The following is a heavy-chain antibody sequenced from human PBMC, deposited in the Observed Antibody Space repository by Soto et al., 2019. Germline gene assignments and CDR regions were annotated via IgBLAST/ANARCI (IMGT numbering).Heavy chain of an antibody. CDR1: GYSFTSYW. Sequence: PGESLKISCKGSGYSFTSYWISWVRQMPGKGLEWMGRIDPSDSYTNYSPSFQGHVTISADKSISTAYLQWSSLKASDTAMYYCARHPSTRIAAAGNSVGQTNSYYYGMDVWGQGTTVTVSS. D-gene: IGHD6-13*01. V-gene: IGHV5-10-1*01. CDR3: ARHPSTRIAAAGNSVGQTNSYYYGMDV. J-gene: IGHJ6*02. CDR2: IDPSDSYT.